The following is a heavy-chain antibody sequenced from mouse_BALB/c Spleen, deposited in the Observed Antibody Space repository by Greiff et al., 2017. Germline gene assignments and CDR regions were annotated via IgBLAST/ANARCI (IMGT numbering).Heavy chain of an antibody. J-gene: IGHJ4*01. Sequence: EVKLMESGGGLVKPGGSLKLSCAASGFTFSSYAMSWVRQSPEKRLEWVAEISSGGSYTYYPDTVTGRFTISRDNAKNTLYLEMSSLRSEDTAMYYCARDRNGNYGNPYAMDYWGQGTSVTVSS. CDR3: ARDRNGNYGNPYAMDY. V-gene: IGHV5-9-4*01. CDR1: GFTFSSYA. D-gene: IGHD2-1*01. CDR2: ISSGGSYT.